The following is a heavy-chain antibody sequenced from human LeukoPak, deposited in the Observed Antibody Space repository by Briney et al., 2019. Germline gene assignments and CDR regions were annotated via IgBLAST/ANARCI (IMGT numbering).Heavy chain of an antibody. D-gene: IGHD2-2*03. CDR3: ARGRGYCSSTSCYRFDP. CDR2: MNPNSGNT. V-gene: IGHV1-8*01. Sequence: ASVKVSCKASGYTFTSYDINWVRQATGQGLERMGWMNPNSGNTGYAQKFQGRVTMTRNTSISTAYMELSSLRSEDTAVYYCARGRGYCSSTSCYRFDPWGQGTLVTVSS. CDR1: GYTFTSYD. J-gene: IGHJ5*02.